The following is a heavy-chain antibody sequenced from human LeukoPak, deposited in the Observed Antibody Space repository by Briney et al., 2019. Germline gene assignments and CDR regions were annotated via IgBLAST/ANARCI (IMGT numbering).Heavy chain of an antibody. V-gene: IGHV4-34*01. D-gene: IGHD6-19*01. CDR2: INHSGST. CDR3: AREAVAGAFLPDY. Sequence: PSETLSLTCAVYGGSFSGYYWSWIRQPPGKGLEWIGEINHSGSTNYNPSLKSRVTISVDTSKNQFSLKLSSVTAADTAVYYCAREAVAGAFLPDYWGQGTLVTVSS. CDR1: GGSFSGYY. J-gene: IGHJ4*02.